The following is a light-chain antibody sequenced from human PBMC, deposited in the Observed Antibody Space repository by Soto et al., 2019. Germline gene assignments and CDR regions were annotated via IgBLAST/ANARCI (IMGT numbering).Light chain of an antibody. Sequence: EIVLTQSPVTLTLSPRQRATLSCRASVMISTYVAWYQQKPGQGPRLLIYGASSRATGTPDRFSGSGSGTDFTLTINRLEPEDFALYYCQQYGSSPPTFGQGTKVDIK. CDR2: GAS. CDR1: VMISTY. J-gene: IGKJ1*01. V-gene: IGKV3-20*01. CDR3: QQYGSSPPT.